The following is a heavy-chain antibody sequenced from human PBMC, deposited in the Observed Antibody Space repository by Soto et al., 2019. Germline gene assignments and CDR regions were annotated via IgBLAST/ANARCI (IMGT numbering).Heavy chain of an antibody. D-gene: IGHD1-26*01. J-gene: IGHJ4*02. CDR3: ARDGSGGAGVWFLDN. Sequence: EVQLVESGGGLVQPGGSLRLSCAASGLTFSDHYMDWVRQAPGKGLEWVCRIGNKANSYITECAASLKGRFAISRDDSKNSLYLKMNSLKPEATAFYYCARDGSGGAGVWFLDNWCQGTLVTVSS. CDR2: IGNKANSYIT. V-gene: IGHV3-72*01. CDR1: GLTFSDHY.